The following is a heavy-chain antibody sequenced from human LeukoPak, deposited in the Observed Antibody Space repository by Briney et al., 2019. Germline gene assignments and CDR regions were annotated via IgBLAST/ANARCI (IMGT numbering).Heavy chain of an antibody. V-gene: IGHV1-2*02. Sequence: ASVKVSCKASGYTFTGYYMHWVRQAPGQGLEWMGWINPSSGGTNYAQKFQGRVTMTRDTSISTAYMELSRLRSDDTAVYYCAILWFGELLLPDFDYWGQGTLVTVSS. D-gene: IGHD3-10*01. CDR2: INPSSGGT. J-gene: IGHJ4*02. CDR1: GYTFTGYY. CDR3: AILWFGELLLPDFDY.